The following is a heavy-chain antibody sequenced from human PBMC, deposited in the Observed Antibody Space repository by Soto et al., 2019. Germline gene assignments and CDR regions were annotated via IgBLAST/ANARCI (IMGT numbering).Heavy chain of an antibody. D-gene: IGHD2-2*03. J-gene: IGHJ4*02. V-gene: IGHV3-30*18. CDR2: ISYDGSSE. CDR3: AKNAYSSGYHWGAY. CDR1: GFTFSSSG. Sequence: QVQLVESGGGVVQPGRSLRLSCAASGFTFSSSGMHWVRHAPGKGLEWVAVISYDGSSEYYGDSVKGRFTISRDNSINTVFLQMNSLRAEDTAVYYCAKNAYSSGYHWGAYWGQGTLVTVSS.